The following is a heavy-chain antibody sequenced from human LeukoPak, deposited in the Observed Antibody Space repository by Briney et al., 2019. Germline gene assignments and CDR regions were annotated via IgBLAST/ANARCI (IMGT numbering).Heavy chain of an antibody. J-gene: IGHJ4*02. CDR3: AKDLDRYCSGGSCYSTQRFDY. V-gene: IGHV3-23*01. CDR1: GFTFSSYA. D-gene: IGHD2-15*01. Sequence: GGSLRLSCAASGFTFSSYAMSWVRQAPGKGLEWVSAISGSGGSTYYADSVKGRFTISRDNSKNTLYLQMNSLRAEDTAVYYCAKDLDRYCSGGSCYSTQRFDYWGQGTLVTVSP. CDR2: ISGSGGST.